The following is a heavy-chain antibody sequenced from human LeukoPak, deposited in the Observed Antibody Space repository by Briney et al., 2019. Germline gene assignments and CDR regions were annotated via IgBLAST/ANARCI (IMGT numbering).Heavy chain of an antibody. CDR1: GYSYSNYW. Sequence: GESLKISCKGSGYSYSNYWIAWVRQMPGKGLEWMGIIYPADSDTRYSPSFQGQVIISVDKSINTAYLHWSSLKASDTAIYYCVRALSSGNWPFDFWGQGTLVTVSS. CDR3: VRALSSGNWPFDF. CDR2: IYPADSDT. V-gene: IGHV5-51*01. J-gene: IGHJ4*02. D-gene: IGHD4-23*01.